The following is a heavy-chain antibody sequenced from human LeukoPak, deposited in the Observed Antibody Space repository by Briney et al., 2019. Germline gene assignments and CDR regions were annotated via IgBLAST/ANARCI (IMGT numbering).Heavy chain of an antibody. J-gene: IGHJ4*02. D-gene: IGHD4-11*01. V-gene: IGHV4-4*09. CDR1: GGSISSYY. CDR2: IYTSGST. Sequence: PSETLSPTCTVSGGSISSYYWSWIRQPPGKGLEWIGYIYTSGSTNYNPSLKSRVTISADTSKNQFSLKLSSVTAADTAVYYCARHSTVTTWSYFDYWGQGTLVTVSS. CDR3: ARHSTVTTWSYFDY.